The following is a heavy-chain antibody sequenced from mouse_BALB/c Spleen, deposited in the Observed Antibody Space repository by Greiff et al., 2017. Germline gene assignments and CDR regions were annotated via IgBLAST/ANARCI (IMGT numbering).Heavy chain of an antibody. D-gene: IGHD4-1*01. V-gene: IGHV3-2*02. CDR2: ISYSGST. Sequence: EVQLVESGPGLVKPSQSLSLTCTVTGYSITSDYAWNWIRQFPGNKLEWMGYISYSGSTSYNPSLKSRISITRDTSKNQFFLQLNSVTTEDTATYYCARELGPYFDYWGQGTTLTVSS. CDR1: GYSITSDYA. J-gene: IGHJ2*01. CDR3: ARELGPYFDY.